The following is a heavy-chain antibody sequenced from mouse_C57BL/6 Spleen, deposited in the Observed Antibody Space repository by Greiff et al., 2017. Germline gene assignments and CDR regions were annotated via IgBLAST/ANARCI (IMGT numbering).Heavy chain of an antibody. J-gene: IGHJ4*01. V-gene: IGHV1-53*01. CDR3: ARGSNYLYAMDY. Sequence: QVQLQQPGTELVKPGASVKLSCKASGYTFTSYWMHWVKQRPGQGLRWIGNINPSNGGTNYNEKFKSKATLTVDKASSTAYMQLSSLTSEDSAVYYCARGSNYLYAMDYWGQGTSVTVSS. D-gene: IGHD2-5*01. CDR1: GYTFTSYW. CDR2: INPSNGGT.